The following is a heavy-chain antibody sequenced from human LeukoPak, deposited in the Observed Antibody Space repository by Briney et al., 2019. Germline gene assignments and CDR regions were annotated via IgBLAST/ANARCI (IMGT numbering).Heavy chain of an antibody. D-gene: IGHD2/OR15-2a*01. Sequence: SETLSLTCTVSGGSISSYYWSWIRQPPGKGLEWIGYIYYSGSTNYNPSLKSRVTISVDTSKNQFSLKLSSVTAADTAVYYCARGFRRLDYWGQETLVTVSS. CDR2: IYYSGST. V-gene: IGHV4-59*12. CDR1: GGSISSYY. CDR3: ARGFRRLDY. J-gene: IGHJ4*02.